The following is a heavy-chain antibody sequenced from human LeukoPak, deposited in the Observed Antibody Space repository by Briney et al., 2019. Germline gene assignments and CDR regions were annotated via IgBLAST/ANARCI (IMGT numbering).Heavy chain of an antibody. CDR2: IYYSGST. D-gene: IGHD6-13*01. CDR1: GGSISSSSYY. Sequence: SETLSLTCTASGGSISSSSYYWGWIRQPPGKGLEWIGSIYYSGSTYYSPSLKSRVTISVDTSKNQFSLKLSSVTAADTAVYYCARVMKSSWYPGYYYYYYGMDVWGQGTTVTVSS. CDR3: ARVMKSSWYPGYYYYYYGMDV. V-gene: IGHV4-39*07. J-gene: IGHJ6*02.